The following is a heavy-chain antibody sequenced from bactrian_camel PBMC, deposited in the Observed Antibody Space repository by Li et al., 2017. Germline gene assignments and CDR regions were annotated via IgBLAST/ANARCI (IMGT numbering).Heavy chain of an antibody. V-gene: IGHV3S25*01. CDR3: ALDRLRCLTSTPFSFQDYKH. CDR2: SSSGALSL. CDR1: GFTFTNYW. D-gene: IGHD2*01. Sequence: QLVESGGGLVQPGGSLRLSCAASGFTFTNYWMHWVRQGPGKGLEWVSSSSSGALSLVYADSVKGRFNISHDNDKKTVYLQMNSLKPEDTAMYYCALDRLRCLTSTPFSFQDYKHWGQGTQVTVS. J-gene: IGHJ4*01.